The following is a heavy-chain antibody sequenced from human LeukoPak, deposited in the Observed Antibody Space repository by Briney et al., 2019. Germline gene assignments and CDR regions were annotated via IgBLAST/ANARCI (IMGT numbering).Heavy chain of an antibody. CDR3: VRDGGVSGYDLLDY. D-gene: IGHD5-12*01. CDR1: GFTFSSYA. CDR2: LSGSGGST. Sequence: GGSLRLSCAASGFTFSSYAMSWVRQAPGKGLEWVSGLSGSGGSTYYADSVKGRFTISRDNSKNTLYLQMNSLRAEDTAVYYCVRDGGVSGYDLLDYWGQGTLVTVSS. J-gene: IGHJ4*02. V-gene: IGHV3-23*01.